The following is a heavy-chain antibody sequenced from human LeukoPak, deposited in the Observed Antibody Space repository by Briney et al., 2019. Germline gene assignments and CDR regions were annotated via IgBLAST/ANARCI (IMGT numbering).Heavy chain of an antibody. CDR1: GGSISSHY. CDR2: IYYSGST. CDR3: ASFRPILNWFDP. V-gene: IGHV4-59*08. Sequence: PSETLSLTCTVSGGSISSHYWSWIRQPPGKGLEWIGYIYYSGSTNYNPSLKSRVTISVDTSKNQFSLKLSSVTAADTAVYYCASFRPILNWFDPWGQGTLVTVSS. J-gene: IGHJ5*02. D-gene: IGHD3-9*01.